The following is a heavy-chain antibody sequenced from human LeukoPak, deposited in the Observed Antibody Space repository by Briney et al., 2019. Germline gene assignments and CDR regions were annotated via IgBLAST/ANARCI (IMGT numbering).Heavy chain of an antibody. J-gene: IGHJ3*02. D-gene: IGHD2-15*01. Sequence: PGGSLRLSCAASGFTVSSNYMSWVRQAPGKGLEWLSYISSGGSTIYYADSVRGRFTISRDNSKNSLYLQMDSLGAEDTAVYYCAPLYCSGGSCYSDALDIWGQGTMVTVSS. CDR1: GFTVSSNY. V-gene: IGHV3-11*04. CDR3: APLYCSGGSCYSDALDI. CDR2: ISSGGSTI.